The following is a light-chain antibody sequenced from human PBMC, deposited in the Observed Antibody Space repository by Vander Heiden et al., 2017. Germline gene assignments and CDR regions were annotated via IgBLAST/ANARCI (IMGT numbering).Light chain of an antibody. J-gene: IGLJ2*01. CDR1: ALPKQY. Sequence: SCELTQPPSVSVSPGQTARITCSGDALPKQYAYWYQQKPGQAPVLVIYKDSERPSGIPERFSGSSSGTTVTLTISGVQAEDEADYYCQSADSSGTYKVFGGGTKLTVL. CDR2: KDS. CDR3: QSADSSGTYKV. V-gene: IGLV3-25*03.